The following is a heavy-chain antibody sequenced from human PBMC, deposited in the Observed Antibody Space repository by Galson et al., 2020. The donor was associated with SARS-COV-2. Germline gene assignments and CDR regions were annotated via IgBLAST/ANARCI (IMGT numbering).Heavy chain of an antibody. D-gene: IGHD6-6*01. CDR3: AKEPGSRDI. J-gene: IGHJ3*02. V-gene: IGHV3-30*18. CDR2: ISYDGSNK. CDR1: GFTLSPFS. Sequence: GESLKISCAASGFTLSPFSMHWVREAPGRGLEWVAVISYDGSNKYYAESVKGRFTISRDSPNNMVFLQMNNLRPEDTAVYYCAKEPGSRDIWGQGTVVTVSS.